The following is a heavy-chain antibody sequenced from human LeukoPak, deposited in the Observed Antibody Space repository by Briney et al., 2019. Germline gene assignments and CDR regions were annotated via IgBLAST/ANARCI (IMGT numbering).Heavy chain of an antibody. CDR3: ASTRVGAGGNAFDI. CDR1: GGSISSYY. J-gene: IGHJ3*02. V-gene: IGHV4-59*08. CDR2: IYYSGST. Sequence: KPSETLSLTCTVSGGSISSYYWSWIRQPPGKGLEWIGYIYYSGSTNYNPSLKSRVTISVDTSKNQFSLKLSSVTAADTAVYYCASTRVGAGGNAFDIWGQGTMVTVSS. D-gene: IGHD1-26*01.